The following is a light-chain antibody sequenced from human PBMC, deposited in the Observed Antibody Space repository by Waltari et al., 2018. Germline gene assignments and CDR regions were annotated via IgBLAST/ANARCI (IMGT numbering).Light chain of an antibody. V-gene: IGLV2-14*01. Sequence: QSALTQPASVSGSPGQSITFSCTGTSSDVGGYNYVSWYQQHPGKVPKLMIYEVSNRPACVSHRFAGSKSSNTASLTISGLQAEDEADYYCLSYTSSSTYVFGTGTKVTVL. J-gene: IGLJ1*01. CDR3: LSYTSSSTYV. CDR1: SSDVGGYNY. CDR2: EVS.